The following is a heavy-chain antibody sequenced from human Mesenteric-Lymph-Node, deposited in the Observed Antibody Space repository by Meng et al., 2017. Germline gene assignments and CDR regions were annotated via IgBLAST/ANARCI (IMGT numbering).Heavy chain of an antibody. V-gene: IGHV4-39*07. J-gene: IGHJ6*01. CDR1: GGSISSSSYY. Sequence: SETLSLTCTVSGGSISSSSYYWGWIRQPPGKGLEWIGSIYYSGSTYYNPSLKSRVTISVDTSKNQFSLKLSSVTAADTAVYYCARGIYSYGMDVWGQGNTV. CDR3: ARGIYSYGMDV. CDR2: IYYSGST.